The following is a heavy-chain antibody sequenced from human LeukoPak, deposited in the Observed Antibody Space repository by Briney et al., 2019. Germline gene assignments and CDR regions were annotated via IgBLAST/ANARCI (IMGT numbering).Heavy chain of an antibody. CDR1: GFTFSNFA. J-gene: IGHJ5*02. CDR2: ISSSSSYI. V-gene: IGHV3-21*01. Sequence: GRSLRLSCAATGFTFSNFAMHWVRQAPGKGLEWVSSISSSSSYIYYADSVKGRFTISRDNAKNSLYLQMNSLRAEDTAVYYCAKVTGPWGQGTLVTVSS. CDR3: AKVTGP.